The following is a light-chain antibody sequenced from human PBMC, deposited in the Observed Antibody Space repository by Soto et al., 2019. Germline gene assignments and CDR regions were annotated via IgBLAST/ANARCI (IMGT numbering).Light chain of an antibody. Sequence: EVVLAQSPCTLSLSPGERATLSCRASERIYSAYLGWYQQKPGQAPRLLIYGTSSRATGIPDRFSGSGSGTDFTLTISRLEPEDFAVYYCQQYGNSPITFGQGTRLEIK. J-gene: IGKJ5*01. CDR2: GTS. CDR3: QQYGNSPIT. V-gene: IGKV3-20*01. CDR1: ERIYSAY.